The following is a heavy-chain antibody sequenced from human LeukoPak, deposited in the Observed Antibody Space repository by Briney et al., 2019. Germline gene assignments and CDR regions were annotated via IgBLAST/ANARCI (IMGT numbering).Heavy chain of an antibody. CDR3: ARVRYNWNDIDAFDI. CDR2: INPDSGVT. CDR1: GYTFTDCC. J-gene: IGHJ3*02. Sequence: ASVKVSCKTTGYTFTDCCMHWVRQAPGQGLDWMGWINPDSGVTNYAQNFQGRVTMTRDTSISTAYMELSRLRSDDTAVYYCARVRYNWNDIDAFDIWGQGTMVTVSS. V-gene: IGHV1-2*02. D-gene: IGHD1-1*01.